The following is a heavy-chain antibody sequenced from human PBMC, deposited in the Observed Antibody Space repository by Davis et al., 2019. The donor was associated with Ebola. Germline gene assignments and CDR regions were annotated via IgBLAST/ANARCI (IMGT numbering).Heavy chain of an antibody. J-gene: IGHJ6*04. CDR2: INHSGST. V-gene: IGHV4-34*01. CDR1: GGSFSGYY. D-gene: IGHD3-10*01. CDR3: ARGLDIRGVISPYYYYGMDV. Sequence: MPSETLSFTCAVYGGSFSGYYWSWIRQPPGKGLEWIGEINHSGSTNYNPSLKSRVTISVDTSKNQFSLKLSSVTAADTAVYYCARGLDIRGVISPYYYYGMDVWGKGTTVTVSS.